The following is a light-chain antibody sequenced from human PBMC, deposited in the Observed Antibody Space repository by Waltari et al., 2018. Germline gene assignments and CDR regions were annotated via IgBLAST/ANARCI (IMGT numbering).Light chain of an antibody. V-gene: IGLV2-11*01. CDR2: DVN. CDR3: SSYAGGSLFV. J-gene: IGLJ1*01. Sequence: SALTQPRSVSGSPGQSVTISCTGSNSDTAASNPVSWYQQHPGRAPKLMIYDVNKRPSGVPRRFSGSKSGNTASLTISGLQAEDETDYYCSSYAGGSLFVFGDGTKVTVL. CDR1: NSDTAASNP.